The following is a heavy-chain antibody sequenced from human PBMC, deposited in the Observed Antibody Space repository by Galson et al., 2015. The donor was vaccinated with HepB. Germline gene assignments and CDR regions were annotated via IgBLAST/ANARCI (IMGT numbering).Heavy chain of an antibody. CDR1: GYTFTNYG. V-gene: IGHV1-18*01. Sequence: QSGAEVKKPGESLKISCKASGYTFTNYGISWVRQAPGQGLEWMGWISAYNGDTNYAQKFQGRVTMTTDTSTSTAYMELRSLRSGDTAVFYCARDPSNTSGWQQYFDYWGQGTLLTVSS. D-gene: IGHD6-19*01. CDR3: ARDPSNTSGWQQYFDY. CDR2: ISAYNGDT. J-gene: IGHJ4*02.